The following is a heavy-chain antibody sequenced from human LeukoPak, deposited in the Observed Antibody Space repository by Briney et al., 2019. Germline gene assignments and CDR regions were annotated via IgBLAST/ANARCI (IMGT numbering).Heavy chain of an antibody. CDR3: ARAQTGEVVTATFDY. V-gene: IGHV4-34*01. D-gene: IGHD2-21*02. CDR2: INHSGST. Sequence: NPSETLSLTCAVYGGSFSGYYWSWIRQPPGKGLEWIGEINHSGSTNYNPSLKSRVTISVDTSKNQFSLKLSSVTAADTAVYYCARAQTGEVVTATFDYWGQGTLVTVSS. CDR1: GGSFSGYY. J-gene: IGHJ4*02.